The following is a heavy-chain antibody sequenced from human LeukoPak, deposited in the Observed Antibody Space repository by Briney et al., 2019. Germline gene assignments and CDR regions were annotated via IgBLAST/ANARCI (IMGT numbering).Heavy chain of an antibody. V-gene: IGHV4-31*03. J-gene: IGHJ2*01. D-gene: IGHD7-27*01. Sequence: MPSQTLSLTCTVSGGSISSGGYYWSWIRQHPGKGLEWIGYIYYSGSTYYNPSLKSRVTISVDTSKNQFSLKLSSVTAADTAVYYCARDGDLASAYFDLWGRGTLVTVSS. CDR3: ARDGDLASAYFDL. CDR1: GGSISSGGYY. CDR2: IYYSGST.